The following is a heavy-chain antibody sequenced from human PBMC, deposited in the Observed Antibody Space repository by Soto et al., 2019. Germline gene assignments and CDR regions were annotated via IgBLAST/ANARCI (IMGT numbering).Heavy chain of an antibody. CDR2: IWYDGSNK. D-gene: IGHD6-6*01. CDR1: GFTFSSYG. CDR3: ARVMVEYSSSSSYYYGMDV. Sequence: QVQLVESGGGVVQPGRSLRLSCAASGFTFSSYGMHWVRQAPGKGLEWVAVIWYDGSNKYYADSVKGRFTISRYNSKNTLYLQMNRLRAEDTAVYYCARVMVEYSSSSSYYYGMDVWGQGTTVTVSS. J-gene: IGHJ6*02. V-gene: IGHV3-33*01.